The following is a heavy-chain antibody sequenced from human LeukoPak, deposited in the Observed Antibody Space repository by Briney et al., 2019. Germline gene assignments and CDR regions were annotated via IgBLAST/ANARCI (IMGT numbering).Heavy chain of an antibody. CDR1: GGTFSSYA. D-gene: IGHD3-22*01. V-gene: IGHV1-69*06. CDR2: IIPIFGTA. J-gene: IGHJ3*02. Sequence: GASVKVSCKASGGTFSSYAISWVRQAPGQGLEWMGGIIPIFGTANYAQKFQGRVTITADKSTSTAYMELSSLRSEGTAVYYCARCRRDYYDSSGYYGLYDAFDIWGQGTMVTVSS. CDR3: ARCRRDYYDSSGYYGLYDAFDI.